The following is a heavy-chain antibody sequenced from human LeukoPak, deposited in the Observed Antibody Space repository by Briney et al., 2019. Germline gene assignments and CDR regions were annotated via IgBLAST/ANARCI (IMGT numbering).Heavy chain of an antibody. CDR2: INAGNGNA. CDR1: GYTFTSYA. Sequence: ASVKVSCKASGYTFTSYAMHWVRQAPGQRLEWMGWINAGNGNAKYSQEFQGRVTITRDTSASTAYMELSSLRSEDTAVYYCARGLTYYYDSSGYLGAFDIWGQGTMVTVSS. CDR3: ARGLTYYYDSSGYLGAFDI. V-gene: IGHV1-3*01. J-gene: IGHJ3*02. D-gene: IGHD3-22*01.